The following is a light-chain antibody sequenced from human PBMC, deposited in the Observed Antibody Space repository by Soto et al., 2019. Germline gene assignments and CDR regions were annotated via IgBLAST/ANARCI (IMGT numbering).Light chain of an antibody. Sequence: QSVLTQPASVSGSPGQSIAISCTGTSSDVGAYDFVYWYQQHPDKAPKLLIYEVSNRPSGVSDRFSGSKSVNTATLTISWLQAEDEADYYCSSHTTSNTRVFGTGTKVTVL. J-gene: IGLJ1*01. CDR2: EVS. V-gene: IGLV2-14*03. CDR3: SSHTTSNTRV. CDR1: SSDVGAYDF.